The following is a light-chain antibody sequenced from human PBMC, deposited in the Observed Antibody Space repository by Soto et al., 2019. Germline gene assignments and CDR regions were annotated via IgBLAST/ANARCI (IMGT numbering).Light chain of an antibody. CDR3: QSYDSRLSGSV. CDR1: SSDVGGYNY. Sequence: QSALTQPRSVSGSPGQSVTISCTGTSSDVGGYNYVSWYQQYSGKAPKVMIYDVSKRPSGVPDRFSGSKSGNTASLTITGLQAEDEADYYCQSYDSRLSGSVFGTGTKLTVL. J-gene: IGLJ1*01. V-gene: IGLV2-11*01. CDR2: DVS.